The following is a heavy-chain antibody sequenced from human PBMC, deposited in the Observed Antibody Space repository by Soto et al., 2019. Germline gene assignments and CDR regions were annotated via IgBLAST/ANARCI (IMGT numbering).Heavy chain of an antibody. V-gene: IGHV4-59*01. CDR2: IYYSGST. CDR1: GGSISDFY. Sequence: SETLSLTCTVSGGSISDFYWSWIRQPPGKGLEWIGYIYYSGSTNYNPSLKSRVTISVDTSKNQFSLNLRSMSPADTAVCYCARVGGLAARTFDYWGPGTLVTVSS. J-gene: IGHJ4*02. D-gene: IGHD6-6*01. CDR3: ARVGGLAARTFDY.